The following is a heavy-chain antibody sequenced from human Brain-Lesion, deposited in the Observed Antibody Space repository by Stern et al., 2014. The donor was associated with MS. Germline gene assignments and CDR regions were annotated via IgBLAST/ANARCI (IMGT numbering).Heavy chain of an antibody. CDR3: ARGRVVPGFQYYATDV. CDR1: GGSISSGGYY. CDR2: IFNSGSP. J-gene: IGHJ6*02. Sequence: DQLVESGPGLVKPSQTLSLSCTVSGGSISSGGYYWSWIRQPAGKGLEWIGRIFNSGSPSYNPSFKSRVPISIDTSKNQFSLRLTSMTAADTAVYYCARGRVVPGFQYYATDVWGQGTTVIVSS. V-gene: IGHV4-61*02. D-gene: IGHD2-2*01.